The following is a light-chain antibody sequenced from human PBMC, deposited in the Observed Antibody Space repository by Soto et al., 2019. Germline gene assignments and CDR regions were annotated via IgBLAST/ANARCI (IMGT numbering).Light chain of an antibody. CDR3: HSYDSNVSGHLYV. J-gene: IGLJ1*01. CDR2: DNS. CDR1: SSDIGAGND. V-gene: IGLV1-40*01. Sequence: QSVLTQPPSASGSPGQTVTISCTGSSSDIGAGNDVHWYQQHPGKAPKLLIYDNSNRPSGVPDRFSGSKSGTSASLAITGLSAEDEDDYYCHSYDSNVSGHLYVFGTGTKLTVL.